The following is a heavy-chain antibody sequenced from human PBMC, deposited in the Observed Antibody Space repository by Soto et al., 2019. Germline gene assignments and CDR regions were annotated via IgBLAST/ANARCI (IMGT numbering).Heavy chain of an antibody. J-gene: IGHJ5*02. CDR2: INHSGST. D-gene: IGHD6-19*01. CDR3: ARGPTGYSSGWYWVWWFDP. CDR1: GGSFSGYY. V-gene: IGHV4-34*01. Sequence: QVQLQQWGAGLLKPSETLSLTCAVYGGSFSGYYWSWIRQPPGKGLEWIGEINHSGSTNYNPSLKRRVTISVDTSKNQFSLKLSSVTAADTAVYYCARGPTGYSSGWYWVWWFDPWGQGTLVTVSS.